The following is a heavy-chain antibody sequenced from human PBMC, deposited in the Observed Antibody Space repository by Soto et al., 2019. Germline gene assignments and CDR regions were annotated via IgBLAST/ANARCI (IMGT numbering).Heavy chain of an antibody. V-gene: IGHV3-30-3*01. CDR1: GFSFSSYA. CDR2: ISQDGINK. D-gene: IGHD1-26*01. CDR3: ARDMSRSAYFVNWFEH. J-gene: IGHJ5*02. Sequence: QVRLVESGGGVVQPGRSLRLSCTASGFSFSSYAMYWFRQPPGKGLEWVAVISQDGINKHYADSVKGRVTVSRDNSNHSLELQLNRLRGEDTAMYTCARDMSRSAYFVNWFEHWGQGTLVTVSS.